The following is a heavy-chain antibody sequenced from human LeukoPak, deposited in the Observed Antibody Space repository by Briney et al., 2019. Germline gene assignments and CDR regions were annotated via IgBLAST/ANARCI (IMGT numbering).Heavy chain of an antibody. CDR3: AKGTAMVLDY. V-gene: IGHV4-59*08. D-gene: IGHD5-18*01. Sequence: SETLSLTCTVSGGSISSYYWSWIRQPPGKGLEWVGYIYYSGSTNYNPSLKSRVTISVDTSKNQFSLKLSSVTAADTAVYYCAKGTAMVLDYWGQGTLVTVSS. CDR1: GGSISSYY. J-gene: IGHJ4*02. CDR2: IYYSGST.